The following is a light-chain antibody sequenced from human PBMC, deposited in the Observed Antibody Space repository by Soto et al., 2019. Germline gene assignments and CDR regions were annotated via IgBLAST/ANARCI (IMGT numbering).Light chain of an antibody. V-gene: IGLV2-11*01. CDR3: CSYAGSYTYV. CDR1: SSDVGGYNY. CDR2: DVS. Sequence: QSALTQPRSVSGSPRQSVTISCAGTSSDVGGYNYVSWYQQHPGKAPKLMIYDVSERHSGVPDRFSGSKSGNTASLTISGLQAEDEADYYCCSYAGSYTYVFGTRTKVTVL. J-gene: IGLJ1*01.